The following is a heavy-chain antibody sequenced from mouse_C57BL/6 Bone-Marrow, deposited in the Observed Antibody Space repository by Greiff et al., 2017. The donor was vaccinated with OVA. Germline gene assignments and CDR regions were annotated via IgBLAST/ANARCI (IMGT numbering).Heavy chain of an antibody. V-gene: IGHV3-8*01. CDR2: ISYSGST. J-gene: IGHJ1*03. Sequence: EVKLVESGPGLAKPSQTLSLTCSVTGYSITSDYWNWIRKFPGNKLEYMGYISYSGSTYYNPSLKSRISITRDTSKNQYYLQLNSVTTEDTATDDCARSTGTGGYFDVWGTGTTVTVSS. CDR1: GYSITSDY. D-gene: IGHD4-1*01. CDR3: ARSTGTGGYFDV.